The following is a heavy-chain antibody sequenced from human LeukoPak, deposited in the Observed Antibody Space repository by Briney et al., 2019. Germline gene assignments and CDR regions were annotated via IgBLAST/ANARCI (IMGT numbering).Heavy chain of an antibody. CDR1: GYSLTELS. CDR2: FAPEDGET. J-gene: IGHJ4*02. CDR3: ATPMVRGVVIFDY. D-gene: IGHD3-10*01. V-gene: IGHV1-24*01. Sequence: ASVKVSCKVSGYSLTELSMHWVRQAPGKGLEGMGGFAPEDGETIYAQKLQGRVTMTGDTSTATAYMELSSLRSEDAAVYYCATPMVRGVVIFDYWGQGTLVTVSS.